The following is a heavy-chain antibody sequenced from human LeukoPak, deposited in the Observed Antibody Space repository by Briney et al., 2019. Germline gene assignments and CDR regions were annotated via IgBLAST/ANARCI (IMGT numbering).Heavy chain of an antibody. D-gene: IGHD6-13*01. V-gene: IGHV4-4*07. J-gene: IGHJ2*01. CDR1: GGSISRYY. Sequence: SETLSLTCTVSGGSISRYYWSWIRQPAGKGLEWIGRIFTSESPNYNPSLKSRVTMSVDTSKNQFSLKLSSVNAADTAVYYCARVSSSWYQDWYFDLWGRGTLVTVSS. CDR2: IFTSESP. CDR3: ARVSSSWYQDWYFDL.